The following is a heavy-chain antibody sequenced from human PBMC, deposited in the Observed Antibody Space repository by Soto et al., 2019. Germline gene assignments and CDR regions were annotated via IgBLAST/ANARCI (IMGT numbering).Heavy chain of an antibody. V-gene: IGHV1-69*02. CDR3: AGGGGYSYSMDA. D-gene: IGHD2-21*01. CDR2: IIPILGIA. CDR1: GGTFSSYT. Sequence: QVQLVQSGAEVKKPGSSVKVSCKASGGTFSSYTISWVRQAPGQGLEWMGRIIPILGIANYAQKFQGRVTITADKSTSPAYMGLGSLRSEERAVYYCAGGGGYSYSMDAWAKGTRSPSPQ. J-gene: IGHJ6*04.